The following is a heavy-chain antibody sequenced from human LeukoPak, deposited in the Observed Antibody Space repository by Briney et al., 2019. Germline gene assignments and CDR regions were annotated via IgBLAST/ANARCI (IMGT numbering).Heavy chain of an antibody. CDR1: GYTFTSYA. Sequence: RGASVKVSCKASGYTFTSYAMHWVRQAPGQRLEWMGWINAGNGNTKYSQKLQGRVTMTTDTSTSTAYMELRSLRSDDTAVYYCARDPPRIVVVVAATNYYGMDVWGQGTTVTVSS. CDR2: INAGNGNT. D-gene: IGHD2-15*01. CDR3: ARDPPRIVVVVAATNYYGMDV. V-gene: IGHV1-3*01. J-gene: IGHJ6*02.